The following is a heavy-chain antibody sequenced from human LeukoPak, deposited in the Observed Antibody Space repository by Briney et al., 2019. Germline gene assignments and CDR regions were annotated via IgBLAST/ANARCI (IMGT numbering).Heavy chain of an antibody. Sequence: PSQTLSLTCTVSGGSISSGGYYWSWIRQPPGKGLECIGTIYYSGSTNYNPSLKSRVSISVDTSKNQFSLKLSSVTAADTAVYYCASSGYSYGYRDYWGQGTLVTVSS. J-gene: IGHJ4*02. CDR1: GGSISSGGYY. CDR2: IYYSGST. CDR3: ASSGYSYGYRDY. D-gene: IGHD5-18*01. V-gene: IGHV4-30-2*03.